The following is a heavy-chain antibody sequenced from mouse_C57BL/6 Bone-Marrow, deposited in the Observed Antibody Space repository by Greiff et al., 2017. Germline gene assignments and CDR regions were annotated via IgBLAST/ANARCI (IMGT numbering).Heavy chain of an antibody. Sequence: EVQRVESGGDLVKPGGSLKLSCAASGFTFSSYGMSWVRQTPDKRLEWVATISSGGSYTYYPDSVKGRFTISRDNAKNTLYLQMSSLKSEDTAMYYGARQDYYGSSYSWFAYWGQGTLVTVSA. J-gene: IGHJ3*01. V-gene: IGHV5-6*01. CDR3: ARQDYYGSSYSWFAY. CDR1: GFTFSSYG. CDR2: ISSGGSYT. D-gene: IGHD1-1*01.